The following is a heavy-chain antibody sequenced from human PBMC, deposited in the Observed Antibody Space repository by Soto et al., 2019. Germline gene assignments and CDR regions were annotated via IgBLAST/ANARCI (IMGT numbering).Heavy chain of an antibody. CDR2: ISGSGGST. D-gene: IGHD2-2*01. CDR3: AKADNYCSSTSCYFRGVNDAFDI. J-gene: IGHJ3*02. CDR1: GFTFISYS. V-gene: IGHV3-23*01. Sequence: PGGSLRLSCAASGFTFISYSMSWVRQAPWKGLEWVSAISGSGGSTYYADSVKGRFTISRDNSKNTLYLQMNSLRAEDTAVYYCAKADNYCSSTSCYFRGVNDAFDIWGQGTMVTVSS.